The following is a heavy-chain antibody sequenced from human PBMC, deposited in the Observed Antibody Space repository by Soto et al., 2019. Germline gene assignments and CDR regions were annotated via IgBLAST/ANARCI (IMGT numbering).Heavy chain of an antibody. V-gene: IGHV4-30-2*01. CDR2: IYHSGST. Sequence: PSETLSLTCTVSGGSISSSSYSWSWIRQPPGKGLEWIGYIYHSGSTYYNPSLKSRVTISVDRSKNQFSLKLSSVTAADTAVYYCARAVVTKYDYWGQGTLVTVSS. CDR3: ARAVVTKYDY. CDR1: GGSISSSSYS. J-gene: IGHJ4*02. D-gene: IGHD2-15*01.